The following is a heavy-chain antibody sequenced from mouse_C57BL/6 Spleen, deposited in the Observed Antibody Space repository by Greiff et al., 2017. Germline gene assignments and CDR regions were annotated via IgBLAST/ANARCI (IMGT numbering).Heavy chain of an antibody. V-gene: IGHV1-42*01. Sequence: EVQLKESGPELVKPGASVKISCKASGYSFTGYYMNWVKQSPEKSLEWIGEINPSTGGTTYNQKFKAKATLTVDKSSSTAYMQLKSLTSEDSAVYYCAREGNYYGSSPYYAMDYWGQGTSVTVSS. J-gene: IGHJ4*01. CDR1: GYSFTGYY. CDR2: INPSTGGT. D-gene: IGHD1-1*01. CDR3: AREGNYYGSSPYYAMDY.